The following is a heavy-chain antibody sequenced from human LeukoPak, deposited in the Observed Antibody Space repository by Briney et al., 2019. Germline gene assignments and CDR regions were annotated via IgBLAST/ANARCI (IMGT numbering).Heavy chain of an antibody. CDR1: GYTFINYG. D-gene: IGHD2-2*01. Sequence: ASVKVSCKASGYTFINYGISWVRQAPGQGLEWMGWISAENGNTGYVENLQGRVTMTTDTSSSTVYMELRSLRSDDTAVYYCARDLEHCRNIICSNSAYWGQGTLVTVSS. CDR2: ISAENGNT. CDR3: ARDLEHCRNIICSNSAY. J-gene: IGHJ4*02. V-gene: IGHV1-18*01.